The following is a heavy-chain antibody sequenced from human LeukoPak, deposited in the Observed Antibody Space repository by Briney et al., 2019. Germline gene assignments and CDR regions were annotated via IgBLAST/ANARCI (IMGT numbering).Heavy chain of an antibody. CDR2: ISYDGSNE. V-gene: IGHV3-30*04. CDR3: ARDLSVGYFDY. CDR1: GFTFSSYV. J-gene: IGHJ4*02. Sequence: GGSLRLSCAASGFTFSSYVMHWVRQAPGKGLEWVAIISYDGSNEYYADSVKGRFTISRDNSKNTLYLQMNSLRAADTAVYYCARDLSVGYFDYWGQGTLVTVSS. D-gene: IGHD3-16*01.